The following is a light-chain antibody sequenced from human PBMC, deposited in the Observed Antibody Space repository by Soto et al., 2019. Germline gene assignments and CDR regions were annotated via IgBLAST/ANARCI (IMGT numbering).Light chain of an antibody. V-gene: IGKV1-5*03. CDR2: KAS. J-gene: IGKJ2*01. CDR1: QSISNS. Sequence: DIQMTQSPSTLSASVGDRVTITCRASQSISNSLAWYQQKPGKAPNLLIYKASSLEGGVPSRFSGSGSGTEFTLTISSLQSEDFAVYYCQQYNNRPPNTFGQGTKLEIK. CDR3: QQYNNRPPNT.